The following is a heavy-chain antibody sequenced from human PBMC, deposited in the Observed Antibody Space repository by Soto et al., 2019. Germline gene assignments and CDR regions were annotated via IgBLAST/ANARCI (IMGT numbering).Heavy chain of an antibody. CDR3: AKTRGITGTLYYFDY. D-gene: IGHD1-20*01. V-gene: IGHV4-4*02. CDR1: GGSIGSSDW. J-gene: IGHJ4*01. CDR2: IYHSGST. Sequence: SETLCLTCAVSGGSIGSSDWWSWVRQPPGKGLEWIGEIYHSGSTNYNPSLKSRVTISVDKSKNQFSLKLSSVTAADTAVYYCAKTRGITGTLYYFDYWGQEPWSPSPQ.